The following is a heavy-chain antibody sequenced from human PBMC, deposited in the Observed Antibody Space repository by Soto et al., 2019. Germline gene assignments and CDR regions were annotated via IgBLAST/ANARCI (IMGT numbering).Heavy chain of an antibody. CDR1: GFTFSSYS. CDR2: ISSSSSYI. J-gene: IGHJ4*02. V-gene: IGHV3-21*01. Sequence: GGSLRLSCSASGFTFSSYSMNWVRPAPGKGLEWVSSISSSSSYIYYADSVKGRFTISRDNAKNSLYLQMNSLRAEDTAVYYCASAALYYYDSSGFVYFDYWGQGTLVTVSS. D-gene: IGHD3-22*01. CDR3: ASAALYYYDSSGFVYFDY.